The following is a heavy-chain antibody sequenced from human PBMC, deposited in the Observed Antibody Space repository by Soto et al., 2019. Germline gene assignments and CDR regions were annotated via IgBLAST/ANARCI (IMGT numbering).Heavy chain of an antibody. D-gene: IGHD3-3*02. Sequence: EVPLVESGGGLVQPGGSLRLSCAASGFTFSSYWMHWVRQAPGKGLVWVSRVNSDGCSKSYAESVKGRFTISRDNDKNPLYLQMNSLRAEDTAVYYCARHLAGNRDYWGQGNLVNVSS. CDR1: GFTFSSYW. V-gene: IGHV3-74*01. CDR2: VNSDGCSK. CDR3: ARHLAGNRDY. J-gene: IGHJ4*02.